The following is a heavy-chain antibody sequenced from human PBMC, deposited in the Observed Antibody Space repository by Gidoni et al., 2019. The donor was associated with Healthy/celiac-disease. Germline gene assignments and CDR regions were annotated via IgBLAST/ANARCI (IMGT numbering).Heavy chain of an antibody. D-gene: IGHD3-22*01. J-gene: IGHJ4*02. V-gene: IGHV3-48*01. CDR2: ISSSSSTI. CDR1: GFPCSSYS. CDR3: ARVHDYYDSSGYYSY. Sequence: EVQLVESGGGLVQPGGSLILSCAASGFPCSSYSMNWVRKAPGKGLEWVTYISSSSSTIYYADSVKGRFTIARDNDKKSLYLQMNSLRAEDTAVYYCARVHDYYDSSGYYSYWGQGTLVTVSS.